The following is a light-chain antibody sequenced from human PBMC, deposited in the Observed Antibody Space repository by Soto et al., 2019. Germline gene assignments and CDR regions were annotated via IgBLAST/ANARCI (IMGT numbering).Light chain of an antibody. CDR2: AAS. CDR1: QSINSN. V-gene: IGKV3-15*01. J-gene: IGKJ5*01. CDR3: QQYTVWLIT. Sequence: TLAPAARSMTKKDRATLSCRASQSINSNLARYQQQPGQAPRLLIYAASTRATAVPDRFSGSGSGTDFTLTITSLQSDDFAVYFCQQYTVWLITFCQ.